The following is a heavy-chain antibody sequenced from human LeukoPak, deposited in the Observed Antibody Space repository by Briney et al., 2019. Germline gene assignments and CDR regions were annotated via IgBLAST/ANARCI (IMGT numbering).Heavy chain of an antibody. CDR2: INPSGGST. CDR3: ARARPHYDILTGPSDY. D-gene: IGHD3-9*01. Sequence: ASVKVSCKASGYTFTSHFMHWVRQAPGQGLEWMGIINPSGGSTSYAQKFQGRVTMTRDTSTSTVYMELSSLRSEDTAVYYCARARPHYDILTGPSDYWGQGTLVTVSS. V-gene: IGHV1-46*01. J-gene: IGHJ4*02. CDR1: GYTFTSHF.